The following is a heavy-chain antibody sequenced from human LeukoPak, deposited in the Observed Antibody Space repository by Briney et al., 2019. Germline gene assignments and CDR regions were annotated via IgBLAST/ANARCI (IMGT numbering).Heavy chain of an antibody. J-gene: IGHJ4*02. D-gene: IGHD3-3*01. CDR1: GFTFSSYG. V-gene: IGHV3-33*01. CDR2: IWYDGSNK. Sequence: GGSLRLSCAASGFTFSSYGMHWVRQAPGKGLEWVAVIWYDGSNKYYADSVKGRFTSSRDNAKNTLYLQMNSLRADDTAVYYCVRVNNFWSGHYDYWGQGTLVTVSS. CDR3: VRVNNFWSGHYDY.